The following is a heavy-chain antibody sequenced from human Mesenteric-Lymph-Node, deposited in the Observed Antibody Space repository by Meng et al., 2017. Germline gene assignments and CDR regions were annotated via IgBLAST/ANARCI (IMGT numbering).Heavy chain of an antibody. CDR3: ARDLGRDYGGNAFDI. J-gene: IGHJ3*02. CDR1: GYTFTGYY. CDR2: INPNSGGT. V-gene: IGHV1-2*06. Sequence: ASVKVSCKASGYTFTGYYMHWVRQAPGQGLEWMGRINPNSGGTNYAQKFQGRVTMTRDTSISTAYMELSRLRSDDTAVYYCARDLGRDYGGNAFDIWGQGTMVTVSS. D-gene: IGHD4-17*01.